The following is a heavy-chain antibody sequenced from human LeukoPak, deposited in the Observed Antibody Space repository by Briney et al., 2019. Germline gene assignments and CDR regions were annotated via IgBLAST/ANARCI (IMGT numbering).Heavy chain of an antibody. CDR2: ISGSGDRT. CDR1: GFTFNSSA. V-gene: IGHV3-23*01. D-gene: IGHD3-10*01. Sequence: GGSLRLSCAASGFTFNSSAMNWVRQAPGKGLEWVSTISGSGDRTYYADSVKGRFTISRDNSKNTLFLQMNSLRAEDTAVYYCAKGYYGSGSYGWFDYWGQGTLVTVSS. J-gene: IGHJ4*02. CDR3: AKGYYGSGSYGWFDY.